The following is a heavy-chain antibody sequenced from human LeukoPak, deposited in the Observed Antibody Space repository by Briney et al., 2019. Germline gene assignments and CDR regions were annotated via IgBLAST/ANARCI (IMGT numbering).Heavy chain of an antibody. CDR3: ARTYYDYVWGSYRRLNYFDY. CDR2: IYYSGST. D-gene: IGHD3-16*02. Sequence: PSETLSLTCAVYGGSFSGYYWSWIRQPPGKGLEWIGSIYYSGSTYYNPSLKSRVTISVDTSKNQFSLKLSSVTAADTAVYYCARTYYDYVWGSYRRLNYFDYWGQGTLVTVSS. J-gene: IGHJ4*02. CDR1: GGSFSGYY. V-gene: IGHV4-34*01.